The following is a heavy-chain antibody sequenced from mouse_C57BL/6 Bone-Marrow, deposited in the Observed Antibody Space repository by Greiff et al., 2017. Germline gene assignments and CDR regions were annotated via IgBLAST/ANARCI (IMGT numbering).Heavy chain of an antibody. J-gene: IGHJ4*01. Sequence: EVHLVESGGGLVQPGGSLKLSCAASGFTFSDYYIYWVRQTPEKRLEWVAYISNGGGSTYYPDTVKGRFTISRDNAKNTLYLQMSRLKSEDTAMYYCARHDGSSRYYAMDYWGQGTSVTVSS. D-gene: IGHD1-1*01. CDR3: ARHDGSSRYYAMDY. V-gene: IGHV5-12*01. CDR2: ISNGGGST. CDR1: GFTFSDYY.